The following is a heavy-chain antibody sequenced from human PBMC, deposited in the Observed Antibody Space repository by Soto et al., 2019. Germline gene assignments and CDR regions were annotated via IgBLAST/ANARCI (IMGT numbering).Heavy chain of an antibody. CDR3: ARERLLWFGELLSDGYYYYGMDV. CDR1: GYTFTSYY. CDR2: INPSGGST. D-gene: IGHD3-10*01. Sequence: ASVKVSCKASGYTFTSYYMHWVRQAPGQGLEWMGIINPSGGSTSYAQKFQGRVTMTRDTSTSTVYMELSSLRSEDTAVYYCARERLLWFGELLSDGYYYYGMDVWGQGTTVTVSS. J-gene: IGHJ6*02. V-gene: IGHV1-46*01.